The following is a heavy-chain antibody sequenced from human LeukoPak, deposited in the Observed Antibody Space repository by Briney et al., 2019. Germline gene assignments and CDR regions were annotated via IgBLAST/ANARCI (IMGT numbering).Heavy chain of an antibody. V-gene: IGHV1-2*02. CDR3: ARGSWATVTIAGPHDY. J-gene: IGHJ4*02. D-gene: IGHD4-17*01. CDR2: INPNSGGT. CDR1: GYTFTDYH. Sequence: ASVKVSCKASGYTFTDYHIHWVRQAPGQGLEWMGWINPNSGGTNYAQNFQGRVTMTRDTSISTAYMEVSRLRSDDTAIYYCARGSWATVTIAGPHDYWGQGTLVTVSS.